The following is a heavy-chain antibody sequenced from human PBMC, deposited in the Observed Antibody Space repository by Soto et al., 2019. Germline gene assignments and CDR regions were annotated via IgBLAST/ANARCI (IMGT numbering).Heavy chain of an antibody. D-gene: IGHD3-3*01. CDR1: GYTFTSYG. V-gene: IGHV1-18*01. Sequence: QVQLVQSGAEVMKPGASLTVSCKASGYTFTSYGITWVRQAPGQGLEWMGWISVNNGNTNYAQNYQGRVTMTTDTSTNTAYMERRSLRSDDTTVYYCARDHRNTSGQSRLWGQETLVTVSS. J-gene: IGHJ4*02. CDR2: ISVNNGNT. CDR3: ARDHRNTSGQSRL.